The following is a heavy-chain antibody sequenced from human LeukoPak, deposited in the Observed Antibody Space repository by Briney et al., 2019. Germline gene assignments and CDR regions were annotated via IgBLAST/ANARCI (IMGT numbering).Heavy chain of an antibody. CDR3: TRGVGRRGGTFDF. J-gene: IGHJ4*02. D-gene: IGHD3-10*01. CDR2: ISASSSAT. Sequence: PGGSLRLSCAASEFSLGAYAMNWVRQAPGKGLEWVSYISASSSATYYAESVKGRFTISRDNGQNSLYLQMNSLTAGDTAVYYCTRGVGRRGGTFDFWGQGTLVTVSS. V-gene: IGHV3-48*01. CDR1: EFSLGAYA.